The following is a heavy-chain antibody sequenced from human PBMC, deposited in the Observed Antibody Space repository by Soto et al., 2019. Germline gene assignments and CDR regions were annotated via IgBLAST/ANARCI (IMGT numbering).Heavy chain of an antibody. Sequence: SSVKVSCKASGYTFTSYDINWVQQAPGQGLEWMGIINPSSGSTSYAQKFQGRVTMTRDTSTSTVYMELSSLRSEDTAVYYCARDRAPGWAYYYGMDVWGQGTTVTVSS. D-gene: IGHD1-26*01. V-gene: IGHV1-46*03. CDR3: ARDRAPGWAYYYGMDV. J-gene: IGHJ6*02. CDR1: GYTFTSYD. CDR2: INPSSGST.